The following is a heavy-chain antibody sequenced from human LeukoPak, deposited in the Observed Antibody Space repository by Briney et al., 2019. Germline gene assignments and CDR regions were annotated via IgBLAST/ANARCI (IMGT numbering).Heavy chain of an antibody. CDR2: INHSGST. D-gene: IGHD5-18*01. V-gene: IGHV4-38-2*02. CDR3: ARTTEGGYTYGYFYYYYMDV. CDR1: GYSISSGYY. J-gene: IGHJ6*03. Sequence: PSETLSLTCTVSGYSISSGYYWGWIRQPPGKGLEWIGEINHSGSTNYNPSLKSRVTISVDTSKNQFSLKLSSVTAADTAVYYCARTTEGGYTYGYFYYYYMDVWGKGTTVTISS.